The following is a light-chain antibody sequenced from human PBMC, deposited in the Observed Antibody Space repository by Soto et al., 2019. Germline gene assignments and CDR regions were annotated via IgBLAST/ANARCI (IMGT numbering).Light chain of an antibody. V-gene: IGKV3-20*01. CDR2: GAS. J-gene: IGKJ1*01. Sequence: EIVLTQSPGTLSLSPGERATLSCRASQSVSNNYLAWYHQKAGHAPRLVISGASSRATCIPDRFSGSGSGTDFTLTISRLEPEDFAVYYCQQYGTTPWTFGQGTNVEFK. CDR1: QSVSNNY. CDR3: QQYGTTPWT.